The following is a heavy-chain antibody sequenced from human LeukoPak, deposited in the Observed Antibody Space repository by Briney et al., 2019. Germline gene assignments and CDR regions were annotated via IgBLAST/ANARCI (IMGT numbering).Heavy chain of an antibody. CDR1: GGSFSGYY. D-gene: IGHD2-2*01. V-gene: IGHV4-34*01. CDR2: INNSGST. J-gene: IGHJ6*03. CDR3: ARNSYCSSTSCYSGGYYYYMDV. Sequence: SETLSLTCAVYGGSFSGYYWSWIRQPPGKGLEWIGEINNSGSTNYNPSLKSRVTISVDTSKNQFSLKLSSVTAADTAVYYCARNSYCSSTSCYSGGYYYYMDVWGKGTTVTVS.